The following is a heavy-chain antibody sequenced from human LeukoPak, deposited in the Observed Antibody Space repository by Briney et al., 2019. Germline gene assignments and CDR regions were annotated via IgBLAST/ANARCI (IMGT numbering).Heavy chain of an antibody. CDR2: IYYSGST. J-gene: IGHJ6*02. D-gene: IGHD3-22*01. Sequence: SETLSLTCTVSGGSISSYYWSWIRQTPGKGLEWIGYIYYSGSTNYNPSLKSRVTISVDTSKNQFSLKLSSVTAADTAVYYCARDVSGDYYDSSGYHTYYYYGMDVWGQGTTVTVSS. V-gene: IGHV4-59*01. CDR3: ARDVSGDYYDSSGYHTYYYYGMDV. CDR1: GGSISSYY.